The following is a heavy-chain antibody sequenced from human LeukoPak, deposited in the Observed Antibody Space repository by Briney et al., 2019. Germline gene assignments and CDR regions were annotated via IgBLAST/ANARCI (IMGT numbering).Heavy chain of an antibody. D-gene: IGHD3-22*01. CDR2: IYESGKT. CDR1: GDSLSNTYYY. CDR3: ARGSSRYYSDY. Sequence: SETLSLTCTVSGDSLSNTYYYWGWVRQPPGRGLECLGTIYESGKTYYNPSLKSRVTISLDTSRNQFSLKLSSVTAADTAVYYCARGSSRYYSDYWGQGTLVTVSS. J-gene: IGHJ4*02. V-gene: IGHV4-39*07.